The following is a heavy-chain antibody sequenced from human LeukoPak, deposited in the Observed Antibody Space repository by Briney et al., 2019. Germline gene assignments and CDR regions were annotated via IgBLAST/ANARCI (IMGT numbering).Heavy chain of an antibody. D-gene: IGHD2-21*02. CDR3: ASCGGDCYYALNV. V-gene: IGHV4-30-4*02. J-gene: IGHJ6*02. CDR1: GGSISSSDYY. Sequence: SETLSLTCTVSGGSISSSDYYWSWIRQPPGKGLEWIGYIYYSGSTSYNPSLKSRVTISVDTSKNQFSLKLSSVTAADTAVYYCASCGGDCYYALNVWGQGTTVTVSS. CDR2: IYYSGST.